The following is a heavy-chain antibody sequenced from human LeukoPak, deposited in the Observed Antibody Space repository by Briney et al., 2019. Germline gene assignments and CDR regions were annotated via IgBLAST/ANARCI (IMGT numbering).Heavy chain of an antibody. V-gene: IGHV4-59*08. CDR2: IYYSGST. D-gene: IGHD6-19*01. J-gene: IGHJ4*02. CDR1: GGSISSYY. CDR3: ARHFRLYYSDY. Sequence: PSETLSLTCTVSGGSISSYYWSWIRQPPGKGLEWIGYIYYSGSTNYNPSLKSRVTISVDTPKNQFSLKLSSVTAADTAVYYCARHFRLYYSDYWGQGTLVTVSS.